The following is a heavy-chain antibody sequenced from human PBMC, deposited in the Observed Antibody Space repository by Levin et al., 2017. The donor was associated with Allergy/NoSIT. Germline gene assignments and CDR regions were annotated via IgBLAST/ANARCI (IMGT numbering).Heavy chain of an antibody. Sequence: GGSLRLSCTASRFTFSGFALSWVRQAPGKGLEWVSTISDSSSYIYYADSVRGRVAVSRDNAKDSLYLQLNSLRVDDTAVYYCARGGTMSKGVIGHYWGQGTLVTVSS. D-gene: IGHD3-10*01. CDR3: ARGGTMSKGVIGHY. CDR2: ISDSSSYI. V-gene: IGHV3-21*04. CDR1: RFTFSGFA. J-gene: IGHJ4*02.